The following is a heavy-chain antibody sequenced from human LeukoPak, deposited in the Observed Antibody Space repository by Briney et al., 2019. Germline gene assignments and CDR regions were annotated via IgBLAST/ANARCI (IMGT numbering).Heavy chain of an antibody. V-gene: IGHV5-51*01. CDR2: IYPGDSDT. D-gene: IGHD3-9*01. Sequence: GESLKISCKHSEYSFPNYCIGWVRQMPGKGLEWMGIIYPGDSDTRYSPSFQGQVSISADKSISTAYLQWSSLKASDSAMYYCARRMNYDILTGKYYFDYWGQGTLVTVSS. CDR1: EYSFPNYC. J-gene: IGHJ4*02. CDR3: ARRMNYDILTGKYYFDY.